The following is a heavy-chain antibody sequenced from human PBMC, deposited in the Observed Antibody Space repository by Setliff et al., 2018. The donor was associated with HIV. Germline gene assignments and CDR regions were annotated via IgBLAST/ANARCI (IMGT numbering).Heavy chain of an antibody. V-gene: IGHV3-23*01. CDR3: AKDGISGGAYPPYYFDY. CDR1: GFTFNTYA. D-gene: IGHD2-15*01. CDR2: ISGSGAST. J-gene: IGHJ4*01. Sequence: GGSLRLSCAASGFTFNTYAMGWVRQAPGKGLEWVSVISGSGASTFYADSVKGRFTIARDNSKNTLYLQMNGLRVEDTAVYYCAKDGISGGAYPPYYFDYWGHGTLVTVSS.